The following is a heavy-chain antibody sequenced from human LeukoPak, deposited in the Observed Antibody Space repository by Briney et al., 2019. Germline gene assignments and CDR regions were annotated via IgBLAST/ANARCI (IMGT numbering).Heavy chain of an antibody. CDR2: ISSSATTI. J-gene: IGHJ6*03. CDR3: ARYAPHKVWFGELLRHLPHYYYYYMDV. Sequence: PGGSLRLSCAASGFTFSDHSMSWIRQAPGKGLEWVSYISSSATTIYYADSVKGRFTISRDNAKNSLYLQMNSLRAEDTAVYYCARYAPHKVWFGELLRHLPHYYYYYMDVWGKGTTVTISS. V-gene: IGHV3-11*01. CDR1: GFTFSDHS. D-gene: IGHD3-10*01.